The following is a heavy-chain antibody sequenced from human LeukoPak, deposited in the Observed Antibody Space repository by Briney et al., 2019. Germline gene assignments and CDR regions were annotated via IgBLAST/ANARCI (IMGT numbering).Heavy chain of an antibody. CDR2: INPSGGST. D-gene: IGHD1-26*01. J-gene: IGHJ6*03. V-gene: IGHV1-46*01. CDR1: GYTFTSYY. CDR3: ARDPSGSRYYYYYMDV. Sequence: ASVKVSCKASGYTFTSYYMHWVRQAPGQGLEWMGIINPSGGSTSYAQKFQGRVTMTRDTSTGTVYMELSSLRSEDTAVYYCARDPSGSRYYYYYMDVWGKGTTVTVSS.